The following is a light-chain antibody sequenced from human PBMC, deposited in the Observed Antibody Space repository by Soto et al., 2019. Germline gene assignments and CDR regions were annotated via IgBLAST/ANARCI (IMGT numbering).Light chain of an antibody. V-gene: IGLV1-44*01. Sequence: LTQPPSASGTPGQRVTISCSGSSSNIGTYTVNWYQQFPGTAPRLLIYNNNQRPSAVPDRFSGSKSGTSASLAISGLQSEDEADYFCAAWDDSLNGPWVFGGGTKLTVL. CDR3: AAWDDSLNGPWV. CDR2: NNN. J-gene: IGLJ3*02. CDR1: SSNIGTYT.